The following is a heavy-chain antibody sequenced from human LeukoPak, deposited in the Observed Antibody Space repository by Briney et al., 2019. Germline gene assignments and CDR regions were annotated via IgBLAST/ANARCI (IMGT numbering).Heavy chain of an antibody. CDR1: GCAISRHH. J-gene: IGHJ6*03. CDR3: ARVRGDYDILTGYYYFYMDV. D-gene: IGHD3-9*01. Sequence: SETLSLTCTVSGCAISRHHWSWIRQTPEKGLEWIGNIYYSGSTNYNPSLKSRVTISVDTPKNQFSLKASSVTAADTAVYYCARVRGDYDILTGYYYFYMDVWGKGTTVTVSS. V-gene: IGHV4-59*11. CDR2: IYYSGST.